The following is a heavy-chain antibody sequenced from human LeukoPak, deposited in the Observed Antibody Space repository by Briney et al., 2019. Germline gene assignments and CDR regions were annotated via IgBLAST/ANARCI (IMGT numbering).Heavy chain of an antibody. J-gene: IGHJ3*02. Sequence: PGGSLRLSCAASGFTFSRYAMHWVRQAPGKGLEWVAVISYDGSNKYYVDSVKGRFTISRDNSKNTLYLQMNSLRAEDTAVYYCARESHTAMDQDPPAFDIWGQGTMVTVSS. CDR1: GFTFSRYA. CDR2: ISYDGSNK. D-gene: IGHD5-18*01. CDR3: ARESHTAMDQDPPAFDI. V-gene: IGHV3-30-3*01.